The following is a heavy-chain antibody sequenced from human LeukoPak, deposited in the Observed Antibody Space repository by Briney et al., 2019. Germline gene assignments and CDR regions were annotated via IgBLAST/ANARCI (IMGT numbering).Heavy chain of an antibody. CDR2: ITGSGGGT. D-gene: IGHD1-26*01. CDR3: ARGLGSYQ. Sequence: GGSLRLSCAASGFILRNYAMNGVRQAPGKGPEWVSSITGSGGGTSYADSVKGRFTISRDNSKSTLYLQLNSLRAEDTAVYYCARGLGSYQWGQGTLVTVSS. J-gene: IGHJ4*02. V-gene: IGHV3-23*01. CDR1: GFILRNYA.